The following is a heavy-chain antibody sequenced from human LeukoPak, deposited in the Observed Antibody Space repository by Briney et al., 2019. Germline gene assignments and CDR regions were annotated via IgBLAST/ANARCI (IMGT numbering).Heavy chain of an antibody. Sequence: PSETLSLTCAVYGGSFSGYYWSWIRQPPGKGLEWIGYIYYSGSTNYNPSLKSRVTISVDTSKNQFSLKLSSVTAADTAVYYCARFTGSGTPWDNWFDPWGQGTLVTVSS. D-gene: IGHD3-10*01. J-gene: IGHJ5*02. V-gene: IGHV4-59*01. CDR2: IYYSGST. CDR3: ARFTGSGTPWDNWFDP. CDR1: GGSFSGYY.